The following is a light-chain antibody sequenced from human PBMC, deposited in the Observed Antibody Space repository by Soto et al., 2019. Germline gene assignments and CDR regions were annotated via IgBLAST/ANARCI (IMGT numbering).Light chain of an antibody. CDR1: HNILSSG. CDR3: RQYCSSPPNT. J-gene: IGKJ5*01. CDR2: RAA. Sequence: IELPQSPAFLSVFTGKRDTLHCSASHNILSSGPGCHQRPGQAPRLLIYRAATSSTSTPARFTGSGSGTDFTLTISRLVPEDDAVYYCRQYCSSPPNTFGQGTRLDIK. V-gene: IGKV3-20*01.